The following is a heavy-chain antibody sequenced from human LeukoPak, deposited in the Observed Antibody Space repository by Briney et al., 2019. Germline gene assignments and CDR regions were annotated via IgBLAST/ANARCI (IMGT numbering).Heavy chain of an antibody. V-gene: IGHV4-59*12. Sequence: SETLCLTCTVSGVSISSYYSSCVRPPPGKGLESTGYISYSASPFYTPSPQRRGTISADTSKNKPSLKLSSVTAADTAVYYCAREMAVAGTGPSYYYYYMDVWGKGTTVTVSS. J-gene: IGHJ6*03. CDR1: GVSISSYY. D-gene: IGHD6-19*01. CDR2: ISYSASP. CDR3: AREMAVAGTGPSYYYYYMDV.